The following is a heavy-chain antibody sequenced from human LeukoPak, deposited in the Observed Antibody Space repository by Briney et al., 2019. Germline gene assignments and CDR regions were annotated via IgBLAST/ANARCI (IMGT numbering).Heavy chain of an antibody. CDR3: ARVVNQTPSFGY. CDR1: GYTFTSYD. CDR2: MNPNSGNT. V-gene: IGHV1-8*01. D-gene: IGHD2/OR15-2a*01. Sequence: ASVKVSCKASGYTFTSYDINWVRQATGQGLEWMGWMNPNSGNTGYAQKFQGRVTMTRNTSISTAYMELSSLRSEDTAVYYCARVVNQTPSFGYWGQGTLVTASS. J-gene: IGHJ4*02.